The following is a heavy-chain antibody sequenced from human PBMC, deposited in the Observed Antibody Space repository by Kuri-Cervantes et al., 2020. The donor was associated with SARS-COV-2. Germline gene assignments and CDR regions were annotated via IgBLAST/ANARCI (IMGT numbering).Heavy chain of an antibody. CDR1: GGSFSGYY. CDR2: INHSGST. D-gene: IGHD2-2*01. V-gene: IGHV4-34*01. Sequence: SETLSLTCAVFGGSFSGYYWSWIRQSPGKGLEWIGKINHSGSTYYNPSLKSRVTISVDTSKNQFSLKLSSVTAADTAVYYCAREGSDIVVVPAAIRVYYYMDVWGKGTTVTVSS. J-gene: IGHJ6*03. CDR3: AREGSDIVVVPAAIRVYYYMDV.